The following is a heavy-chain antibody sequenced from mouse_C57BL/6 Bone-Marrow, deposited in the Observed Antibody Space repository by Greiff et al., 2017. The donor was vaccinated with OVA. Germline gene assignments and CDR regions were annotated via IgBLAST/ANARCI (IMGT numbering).Heavy chain of an antibody. J-gene: IGHJ1*03. Sequence: QVQLQQSGAELVRPGTSVKVSCKASGYAFTNYLIEWVKQRPGQGLEWIGVINPGSGGTNYNEKFKGKATLTADTSSSTAYMQLSSLTSEDSAADFCAGYYSNFHWYFDVWGTGTTVTVSS. CDR1: GYAFTNYL. V-gene: IGHV1-54*01. CDR2: INPGSGGT. D-gene: IGHD2-5*01. CDR3: AGYYSNFHWYFDV.